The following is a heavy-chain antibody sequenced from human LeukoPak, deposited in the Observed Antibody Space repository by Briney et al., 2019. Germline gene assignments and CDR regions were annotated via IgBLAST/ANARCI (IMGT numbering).Heavy chain of an antibody. CDR1: GFTFSSYA. Sequence: PGASLRLSCAASGFTFSSYAMSWVRRAPGKGLEWVSAISGSGGSTYYADSVKGRFTISRDNSKNTLYLQMNSLRAEDTAVYYCAKGHIVVVTAIRGGIDYWGQGTLVTVSS. J-gene: IGHJ4*02. CDR2: ISGSGGST. V-gene: IGHV3-23*01. D-gene: IGHD2-21*02. CDR3: AKGHIVVVTAIRGGIDY.